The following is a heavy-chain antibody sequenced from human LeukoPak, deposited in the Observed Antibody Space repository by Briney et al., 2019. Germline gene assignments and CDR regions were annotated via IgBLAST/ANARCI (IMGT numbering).Heavy chain of an antibody. D-gene: IGHD3-3*01. CDR3: ARDFWSAKGNWFDP. V-gene: IGHV4-39*07. CDR2: IYYSGST. Sequence: SETLSLTCTVSGGSISSSSYYWGWIRQPPGRGLEWIGSIYYSGSTYYNPSLKSRVTISVDTSKNQFSLKLSSVTAADTAVYYCARDFWSAKGNWFDPWGQGTLVTVSS. J-gene: IGHJ5*02. CDR1: GGSISSSSYY.